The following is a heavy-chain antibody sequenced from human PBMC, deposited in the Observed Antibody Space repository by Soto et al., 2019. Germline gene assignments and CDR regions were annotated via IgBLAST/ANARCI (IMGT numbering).Heavy chain of an antibody. CDR2: IIPILGIA. CDR1: GGTFSSYT. V-gene: IGHV1-69*08. D-gene: IGHD1-20*01. Sequence: QVQLVQSGAEVKKPGSSVKVSCKASGGTFSSYTISWVRQAPGQGLEWMGRIIPILGIANYAQKFQGRVTITADKSTSTAYMELSSLRSEDTAVYYCARDLGNWNANNRFDPWGQGTLVTVSS. CDR3: ARDLGNWNANNRFDP. J-gene: IGHJ5*02.